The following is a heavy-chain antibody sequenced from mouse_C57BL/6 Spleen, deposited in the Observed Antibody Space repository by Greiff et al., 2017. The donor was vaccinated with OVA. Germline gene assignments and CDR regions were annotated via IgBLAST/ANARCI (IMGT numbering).Heavy chain of an antibody. Sequence: QVQLKQPGAELVKPGASVKVSCKASGYTFTSYWMHWVKQRPGQGLEWIGRIHPSDSDTNYNQKFKGKATLTVDKSSSTAYMQLSSLTSEDSAVYYCAITVVDYYAMDYWGQGTSVTVSS. J-gene: IGHJ4*01. CDR1: GYTFTSYW. CDR3: AITVVDYYAMDY. V-gene: IGHV1-74*01. D-gene: IGHD1-1*01. CDR2: IHPSDSDT.